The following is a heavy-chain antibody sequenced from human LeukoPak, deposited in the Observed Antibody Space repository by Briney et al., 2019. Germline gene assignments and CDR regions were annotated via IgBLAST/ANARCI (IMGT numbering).Heavy chain of an antibody. J-gene: IGHJ4*02. CDR3: HIYGSGSYYNGYYFDY. D-gene: IGHD3-10*01. V-gene: IGHV3-30-3*01. CDR2: ISYDGSNK. Sequence: PGRSLRLSCAASGFTFSSYAMHWVRQAPGKGLEWVAVISYDGSNKYYADSVKGRFTTSRDNSKNTLYLQMNSLRAEDTAVYYCHIYGSGSYYNGYYFDYWGQGTLVTVSS. CDR1: GFTFSSYA.